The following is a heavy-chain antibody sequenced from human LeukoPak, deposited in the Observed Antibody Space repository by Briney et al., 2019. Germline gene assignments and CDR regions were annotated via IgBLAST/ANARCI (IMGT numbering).Heavy chain of an antibody. V-gene: IGHV4-61*02. J-gene: IGHJ5*02. D-gene: IGHD5-18*01. Sequence: PSQTLSLTCTVSGGSISSGSYYWSWIRQPAGKGLEWIGRIYTSGSTNYNPSLKSRVTISVDTSKNQFSLKLSSVTAADTAVYYCAREGYSYGLEDWFDPWGQGTLVTVSS. CDR2: IYTSGST. CDR1: GGSISSGSYY. CDR3: AREGYSYGLEDWFDP.